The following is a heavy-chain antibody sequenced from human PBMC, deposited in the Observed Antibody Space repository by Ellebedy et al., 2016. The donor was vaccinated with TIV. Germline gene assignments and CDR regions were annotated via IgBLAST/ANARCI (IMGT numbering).Heavy chain of an antibody. D-gene: IGHD5-18*01. J-gene: IGHJ4*02. V-gene: IGHV3-23*01. CDR1: GFTFSSYA. CDR2: ISGSGGST. CDR3: AKRGDTAMVGRYFDY. Sequence: GGSLRLXXAASGFTFSSYAMSWVRQAPGKGLEWVSAISGSGGSTYYADSVKGRFTISRDNSKNTLYLQMNSLRAEDTAVYYCAKRGDTAMVGRYFDYWGQGTLVTVSS.